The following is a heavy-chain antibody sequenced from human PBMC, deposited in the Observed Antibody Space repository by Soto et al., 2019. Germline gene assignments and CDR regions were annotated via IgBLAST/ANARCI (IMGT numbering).Heavy chain of an antibody. CDR1: GFTFGNYA. CDR3: AKGDNFDFWGTFNRFDP. Sequence: EVKLLESGGGLVQPGGSLRLSCAASGFTFGNYAMSWVRQTPGKGLEWVSSMSGSGGHIYYTHSVKGRFTISRDNSKNTLFLQMNSLRADDTAVYYCAKGDNFDFWGTFNRFDPWGQGTLVTVSS. CDR2: MSGSGGHI. V-gene: IGHV3-23*01. J-gene: IGHJ5*02. D-gene: IGHD3-3*01.